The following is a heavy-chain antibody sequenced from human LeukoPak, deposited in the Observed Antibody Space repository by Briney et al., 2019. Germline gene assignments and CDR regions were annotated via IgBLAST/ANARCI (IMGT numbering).Heavy chain of an antibody. V-gene: IGHV3-30-3*01. J-gene: IGHJ5*02. D-gene: IGHD3-16*01. Sequence: PGGSLRLSCAASGITFSNYAMHWVRQAPGKGLEWVGVISYDGANIYYADSVKGRFTISRDNSKNTLYLQMNSLRAEDTAVYYCARDMNGFDPWGQGTLVTVSS. CDR1: GITFSNYA. CDR2: ISYDGANI. CDR3: ARDMNGFDP.